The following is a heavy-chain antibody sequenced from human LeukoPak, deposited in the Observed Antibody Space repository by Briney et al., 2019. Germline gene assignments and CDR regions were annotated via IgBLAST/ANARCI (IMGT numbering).Heavy chain of an antibody. V-gene: IGHV4-59*01. J-gene: IGHJ6*04. Sequence: SETLSLTCTVSGGSISSYYWSWIRQPPGKGLEWIGYIYYSGSTNYNPSLKRRVTISVDTSKNQFSLKLSSVTAADTAVYYCARVIQVRGVIADYGMDVWGKGTTVTVSS. CDR2: IYYSGST. D-gene: IGHD3-10*01. CDR1: GGSISSYY. CDR3: ARVIQVRGVIADYGMDV.